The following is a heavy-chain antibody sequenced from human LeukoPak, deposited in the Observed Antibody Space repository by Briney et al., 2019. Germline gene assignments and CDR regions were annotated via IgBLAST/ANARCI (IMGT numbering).Heavy chain of an antibody. J-gene: IGHJ5*02. CDR3: ATGGYCSSTSCSNWFDP. V-gene: IGHV5-51*01. Sequence: GESLKISCKGSGYSFTSYWIGWVRQMPGKGLEWMGIIYPGDSDTRYSPSFQGQVTISADKSISTAYLQWSSLKASDTAMYYCATGGYCSSTSCSNWFDPWGQGTLVTVSS. CDR2: IYPGDSDT. D-gene: IGHD2-2*01. CDR1: GYSFTSYW.